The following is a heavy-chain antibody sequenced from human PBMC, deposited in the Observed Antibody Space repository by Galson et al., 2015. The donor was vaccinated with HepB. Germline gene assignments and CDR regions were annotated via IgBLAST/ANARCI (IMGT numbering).Heavy chain of an antibody. D-gene: IGHD6-13*01. CDR3: AREHNSSSWYWGGYYYYGMDV. Sequence: CAISGDSVSSNSAAWNWIRQSPSRGLEWLGRTYYRSKWYNDYAVSVKSRITINPDTSKNQFSLQLNSVTPEDTAVYYCAREHNSSSWYWGGYYYYGMDVWGQGTTVTVSS. CDR2: TYYRSKWYN. CDR1: GDSVSSNSAA. V-gene: IGHV6-1*01. J-gene: IGHJ6*02.